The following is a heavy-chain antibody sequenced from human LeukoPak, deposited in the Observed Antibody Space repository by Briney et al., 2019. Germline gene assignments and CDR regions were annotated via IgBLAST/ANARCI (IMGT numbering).Heavy chain of an antibody. CDR2: ISGSGGST. CDR1: GFTFSSYA. V-gene: IGHV3-23*01. Sequence: GGSLRLSCAASGFTFSSYAMSWVRQAPGKGLEWVSAISGSGGSTYYADSLKGRFTISRDNSKNTLYLQMNSLRAEDTAVYYCAKDAVKWLRLGQGSFDYWGQGTLVTVSS. J-gene: IGHJ4*02. D-gene: IGHD5-12*01. CDR3: AKDAVKWLRLGQGSFDY.